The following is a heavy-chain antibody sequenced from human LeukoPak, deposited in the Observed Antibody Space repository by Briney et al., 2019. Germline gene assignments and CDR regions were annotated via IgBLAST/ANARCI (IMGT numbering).Heavy chain of an antibody. D-gene: IGHD6-13*01. J-gene: IGHJ6*02. CDR3: ARDVEWNRGTGYSSSWPVYGMDV. CDR2: IWYDGSNK. Sequence: RGSLRLSCAASGFTFSSYGMHWVRQAPGKGLEWVAVIWYDGSNKYYADSVKGRFTISRDNSKNTLYLQMNSLRAEDTAVYYCARDVEWNRGTGYSSSWPVYGMDVWGQGTTVTVSS. CDR1: GFTFSSYG. V-gene: IGHV3-33*01.